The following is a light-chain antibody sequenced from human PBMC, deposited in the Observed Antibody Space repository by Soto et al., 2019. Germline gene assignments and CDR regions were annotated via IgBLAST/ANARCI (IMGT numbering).Light chain of an antibody. V-gene: IGLV2-14*03. Sequence: QSVPTQPASVFGSPGQSITISCTGTSSDVGGYNFVSWYQQHPGKAPKLMIYEVSNRPSGVSNRFSGSKSGNTASLTISGLQPEDEADYYCSSYTTSSTVVFGTGTTVTVL. J-gene: IGLJ1*01. CDR2: EVS. CDR1: SSDVGGYNF. CDR3: SSYTTSSTVV.